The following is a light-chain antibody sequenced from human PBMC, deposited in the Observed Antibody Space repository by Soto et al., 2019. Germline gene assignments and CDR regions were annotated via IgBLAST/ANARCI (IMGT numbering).Light chain of an antibody. CDR1: QSVSSY. Sequence: EIVLTQSPATLSLSPGERATLSCRASQSVSSYLAWYQQKPGQAPRLLIYDASNRATGIPARFGGSGSGTDFTLTISSLEPEDFAVYYCQQRSNWPSCFGGGTKVEIK. V-gene: IGKV3-11*01. CDR2: DAS. CDR3: QQRSNWPSC. J-gene: IGKJ4*01.